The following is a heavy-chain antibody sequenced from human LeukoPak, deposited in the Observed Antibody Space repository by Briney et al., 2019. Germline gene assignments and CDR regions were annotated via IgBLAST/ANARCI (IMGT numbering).Heavy chain of an antibody. D-gene: IGHD1-20*01. CDR2: IYTGGTT. V-gene: IGHV3-53*01. CDR1: GFTISSNY. CDR3: ATVITGSGMDV. Sequence: PGGSLRLSCAASGFTISSNYMSWVRQAPGKGLEWVAVIYTGGTTYYADSVKGRFTISRDTSKNMLYLQMNSLRAEDTAVYFCATVITGSGMDVWGQGTTVTVSS. J-gene: IGHJ6*02.